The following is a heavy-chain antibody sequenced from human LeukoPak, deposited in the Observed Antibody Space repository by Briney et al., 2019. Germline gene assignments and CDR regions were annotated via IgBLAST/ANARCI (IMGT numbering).Heavy chain of an antibody. V-gene: IGHV3-74*01. CDR1: GFSFSTYW. J-gene: IGHJ5*02. D-gene: IGHD2-15*01. CDR3: TRRVDAARWYDP. Sequence: GGSLRLSCAASGFSFSTYWMHWVRQAPGEGLVWVSRINGDGSTTNYADSVKGRFTISRDNAKNTLYLQMNSLRAEDTAVYYCTRRVDAARWYDPWGQGTLVTVSS. CDR2: INGDGSTT.